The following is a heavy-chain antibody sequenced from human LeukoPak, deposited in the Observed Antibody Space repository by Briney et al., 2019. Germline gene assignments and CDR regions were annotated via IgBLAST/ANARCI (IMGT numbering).Heavy chain of an antibody. V-gene: IGHV4-59*01. CDR2: IYYSGST. Sequence: SETLSLTCTVSGGXMNNYYWSWIRQPPGKGREWIGYIYYSGSTNYNPSLKSRVTISLDTSKNQFSLKLSSVTAADTAVYYCARRDWGYYYGMDVWGQGTTVTVSS. CDR1: GGXMNNYY. J-gene: IGHJ6*02. CDR3: ARRDWGYYYGMDV. D-gene: IGHD7-27*01.